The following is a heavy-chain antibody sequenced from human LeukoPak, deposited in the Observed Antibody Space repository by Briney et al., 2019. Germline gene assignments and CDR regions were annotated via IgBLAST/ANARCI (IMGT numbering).Heavy chain of an antibody. D-gene: IGHD5-18*01. Sequence: PGGSLRLSCGASGYTFDDYAMHWVRQAPGKGLEWVSAISWNSGSIGYADSVKGRFTISRDNGKNSLYLQMNSLRTEDTALYYCAKGHTYGLGESYLDFWGQGTLVSVSS. CDR2: ISWNSGSI. CDR1: GYTFDDYA. J-gene: IGHJ4*02. V-gene: IGHV3-9*01. CDR3: AKGHTYGLGESYLDF.